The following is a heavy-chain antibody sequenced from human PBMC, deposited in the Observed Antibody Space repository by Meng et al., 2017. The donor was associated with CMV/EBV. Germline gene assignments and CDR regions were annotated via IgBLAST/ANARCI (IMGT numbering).Heavy chain of an antibody. CDR2: ISYDGSNK. D-gene: IGHD1-7*01. Sequence: LSLTCAASGFTFSSYAMHWVRQAPGKGLEWVAVISYDGSNKYYADSVKGRFTISRDNSKNTLYLQMNSLRAEDTAVYYCALGGAGTNIYYYGMDVWGQGTTVTVSS. CDR1: GFTFSSYA. J-gene: IGHJ6*02. CDR3: ALGGAGTNIYYYGMDV. V-gene: IGHV3-30*04.